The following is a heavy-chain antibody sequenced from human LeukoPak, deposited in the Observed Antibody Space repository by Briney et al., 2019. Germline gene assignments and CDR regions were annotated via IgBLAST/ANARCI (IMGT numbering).Heavy chain of an antibody. D-gene: IGHD3-10*01. V-gene: IGHV1-24*01. J-gene: IGHJ6*02. Sequence: ASVKLSCKVSGYTLSELSMHLMRQAPGTGLEWMGGFDPEDGETIYAQKFQGRVTMTEDKSTDTGYMELSSLRFEDTAVYYCATDQRGAGLGFVYGSGSFYGLDVWGQGTTVTVSS. CDR2: FDPEDGET. CDR3: ATDQRGAGLGFVYGSGSFYGLDV. CDR1: GYTLSELS.